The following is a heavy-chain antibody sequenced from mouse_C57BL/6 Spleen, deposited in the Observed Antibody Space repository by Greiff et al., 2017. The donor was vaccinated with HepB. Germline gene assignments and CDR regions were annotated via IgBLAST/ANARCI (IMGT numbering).Heavy chain of an antibody. CDR3: AREDSSGTDGYFDV. J-gene: IGHJ1*03. CDR1: GYTFTSYG. Sequence: QVQLQQSGAELARPGASVKLSCKASGYTFTSYGISWVKQRTGQGLEWIGEIYPRSGNTYYNEKFKGKATLTADKSSSTSYMELRSLTSEDSAVYFCAREDSSGTDGYFDVWGTGTTVTVSS. D-gene: IGHD3-2*02. CDR2: IYPRSGNT. V-gene: IGHV1-81*01.